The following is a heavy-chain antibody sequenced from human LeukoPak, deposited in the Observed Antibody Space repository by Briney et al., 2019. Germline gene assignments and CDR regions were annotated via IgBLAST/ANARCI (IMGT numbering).Heavy chain of an antibody. D-gene: IGHD3-22*01. Sequence: GGSLRLSCAASGFTFSSYWMHWVRQAPGKGRGWASRIKSDGSTNYADSVKGRFTISRDNAKNTVSLQMNSLRAEDTGVYYCARAPSEIGGYYPEYFRHWGQGTLVTVSS. CDR2: IKSDGST. CDR3: ARAPSEIGGYYPEYFRH. V-gene: IGHV3-74*01. CDR1: GFTFSSYW. J-gene: IGHJ1*01.